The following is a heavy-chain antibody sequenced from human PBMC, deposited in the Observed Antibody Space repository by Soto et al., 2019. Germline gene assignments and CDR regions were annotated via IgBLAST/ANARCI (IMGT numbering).Heavy chain of an antibody. J-gene: IGHJ4*02. D-gene: IGHD6-19*01. V-gene: IGHV1-24*01. CDR1: GYTLTELS. CDR2: FDPEDGET. Sequence: ASVKVSCKVSGYTLTELSMHWVRQAPGKRLEWMGGFDPEDGETIYAQKFQGRVTMTEDTSTDTAYMELSSLRSEDTAVYYCATESGLGRWLVRWLHYSDYWGQGTLVTVSS. CDR3: ATESGLGRWLVRWLHYSDY.